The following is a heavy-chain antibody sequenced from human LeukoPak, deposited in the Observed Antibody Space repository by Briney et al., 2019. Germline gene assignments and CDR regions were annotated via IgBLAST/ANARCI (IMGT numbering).Heavy chain of an antibody. D-gene: IGHD4-17*01. CDR1: GFTLDDYG. CDR3: AKPIYGDSPFDY. CDR2: INWNGGST. J-gene: IGHJ4*02. Sequence: GGSLRLSCAASGFTLDDYGMSWVRQAPGKGLEWVSGINWNGGSTGYADSVKGRFTISRDNSKNTLYLQMNSLRAEDTAVYYCAKPIYGDSPFDYWGQGTLVTVSS. V-gene: IGHV3-20*04.